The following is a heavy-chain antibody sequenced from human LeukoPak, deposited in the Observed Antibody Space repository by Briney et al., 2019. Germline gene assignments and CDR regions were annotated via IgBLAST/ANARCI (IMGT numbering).Heavy chain of an antibody. CDR3: ARGNVLWFGGANLMDV. V-gene: IGHV4-59*11. CDR2: IYYSGST. D-gene: IGHD3-10*01. CDR1: GGSISTHY. J-gene: IGHJ6*03. Sequence: SETLSLTCTVSGGSISTHYWSWIRQPPGKGLEWIGYIYYSGSTNYNPSLKSRVTISVDTSKNQFSLKLTSVTAADTAVYYCARGNVLWFGGANLMDVWGKGTTVTVSS.